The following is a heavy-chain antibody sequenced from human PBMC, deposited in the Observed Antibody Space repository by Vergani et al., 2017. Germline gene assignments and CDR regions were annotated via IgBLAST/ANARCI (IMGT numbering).Heavy chain of an antibody. J-gene: IGHJ6*02. CDR2: IYTSGST. D-gene: IGHD1-26*01. Sequence: QVQLQESGPGLVKSSETLSLTCSVSFDSIRNLYCNWIRQPPGKGLEWIGRIYTSGSTNYNPSLKSRVTISVDTSKNQFSLKLSSVTAADTAVYYCARDIVGATYYYYYGMDVWGQGTTVTVSS. CDR1: FDSIRNLY. CDR3: ARDIVGATYYYYYGMDV. V-gene: IGHV4-4*08.